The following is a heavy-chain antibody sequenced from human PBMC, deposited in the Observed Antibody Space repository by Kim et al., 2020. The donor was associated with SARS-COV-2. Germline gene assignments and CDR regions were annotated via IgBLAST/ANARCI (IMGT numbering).Heavy chain of an antibody. V-gene: IGHV4-34*01. CDR2: INHSGST. CDR1: GGSFSGYY. D-gene: IGHD5-18*01. CDR3: ARARRGYSYGHDY. Sequence: SETLSLTCAVYGGSFSGYYWSWIRQPPGKGLEWIGEINHSGSTNYNPSLKSRVTISVDTSKNQFSLKLSSVTAADTAVYYCARARRGYSYGHDYWGQGTLVTVSS. J-gene: IGHJ4*02.